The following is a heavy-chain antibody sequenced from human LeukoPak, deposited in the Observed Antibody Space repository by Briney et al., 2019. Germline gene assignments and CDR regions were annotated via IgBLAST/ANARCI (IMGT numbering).Heavy chain of an antibody. J-gene: IGHJ4*02. Sequence: SETLSLTCAVSGGSISSYYWSWTRQPPGKGLEWIGYIYYSGSTNYNPSLKSRVTISVDTSKNQFSLKLSSVTAADTAVYYCARIDDDYGDLVVGYWGQGTLVTVSS. CDR2: IYYSGST. V-gene: IGHV4-59*01. CDR3: ARIDDDYGDLVVGY. D-gene: IGHD4-17*01. CDR1: GGSISSYY.